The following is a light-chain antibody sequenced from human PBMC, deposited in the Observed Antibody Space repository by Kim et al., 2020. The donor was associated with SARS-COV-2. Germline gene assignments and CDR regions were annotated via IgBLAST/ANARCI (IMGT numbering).Light chain of an antibody. CDR2: GKN. CDR3: NSRDSSGNHVV. CDR1: SLIGYY. V-gene: IGLV3-19*01. Sequence: ALGQTVRITCQGDSLIGYYASWYQQKPGQAPVLVIYGKNNRPSGIPDRFSGSSSGNTASLTITGAQAEDEADYYCNSRDSSGNHVVFGGGTQLTVL. J-gene: IGLJ2*01.